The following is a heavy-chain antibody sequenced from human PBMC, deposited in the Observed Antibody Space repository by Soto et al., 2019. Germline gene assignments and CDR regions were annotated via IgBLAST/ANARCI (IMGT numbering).Heavy chain of an antibody. J-gene: IGHJ2*01. CDR3: ARSRVDSGRVYVAL. Sequence: EVQLLESGGGLVQPGGSLRLSCAASGFTFSIYPMSWVRQAPEKGLEWVSTIGTTGGDTYYADSVRGRSTISRDNSKKTLYMQMSTLRAEETAVYFTARSRVDSGRVYVALWGRGNRVTVSS. CDR2: IGTTGGDT. D-gene: IGHD6-25*01. V-gene: IGHV3-23*01. CDR1: GFTFSIYP.